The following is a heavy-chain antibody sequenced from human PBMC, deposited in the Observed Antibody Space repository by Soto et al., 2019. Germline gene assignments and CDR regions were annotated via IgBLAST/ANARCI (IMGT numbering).Heavy chain of an antibody. J-gene: IGHJ4*02. CDR3: ARADTYYDILTGFDY. D-gene: IGHD3-9*01. CDR2: IIPIFGTA. V-gene: IGHV1-69*13. Sequence: GASVKVSCKASGGTFSSYAISWVRQAPGQGLEWMGGIIPIFGTANYAQKFQGRVTITADESTSTAYMELSSLRSEDTAVYYCARADTYYDILTGFDYWGQGTLVTAPQ. CDR1: GGTFSSYA.